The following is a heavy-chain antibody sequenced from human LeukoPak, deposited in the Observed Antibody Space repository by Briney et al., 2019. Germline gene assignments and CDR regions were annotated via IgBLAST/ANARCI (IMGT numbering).Heavy chain of an antibody. CDR2: INPNSGGT. D-gene: IGHD2-2*01. V-gene: IGHV1-2*06. J-gene: IGHJ6*02. CDR3: ARELVPAAILVEYYYYYGMDV. Sequence: ASVNVSCKASGYTFTGYYMHWVRQAPGQGLEWMGRINPNSGGTNYAQKFQGRVTMTRDTSISTAYMELSRLRSDDTAVYYCARELVPAAILVEYYYYYGMDVWGQGTTVTVSS. CDR1: GYTFTGYY.